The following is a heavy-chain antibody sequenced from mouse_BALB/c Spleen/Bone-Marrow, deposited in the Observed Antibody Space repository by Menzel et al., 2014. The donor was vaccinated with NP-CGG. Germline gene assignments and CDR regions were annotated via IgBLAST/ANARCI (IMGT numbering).Heavy chain of an antibody. CDR2: IRNKANGYTT. Sequence: EVMLVESGGGLVLPGGSLRLSCAPSGFTFTDYYMNWVRQPPGKALEWLGFIRNKANGYTTEYSASVKSRFTISRDTSQNIPYLQMNTLRADDSATYYCARDKGRVFFDYWGQGTTLTVSS. CDR3: ARDKGRVFFDY. CDR1: GFTFTDYY. V-gene: IGHV7-3*02. J-gene: IGHJ2*01.